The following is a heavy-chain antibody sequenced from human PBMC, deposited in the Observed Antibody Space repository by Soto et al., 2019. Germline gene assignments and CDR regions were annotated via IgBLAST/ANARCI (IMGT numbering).Heavy chain of an antibody. J-gene: IGHJ3*02. D-gene: IGHD4-4*01. V-gene: IGHV4-34*01. CDR3: ARGASNYVGAFDI. CDR2: INHSGST. CDR1: GGSFSGYY. Sequence: QVQLQQWGAGLLKPSETLSLTCAVYGGSFSGYYWSWIRQPPGKGLEWIGEINHSGSTNYNPSLKSRVTISVDTSKNQFSLKLSSVTAADTAVYYCARGASNYVGAFDIWGQGTMVTVSS.